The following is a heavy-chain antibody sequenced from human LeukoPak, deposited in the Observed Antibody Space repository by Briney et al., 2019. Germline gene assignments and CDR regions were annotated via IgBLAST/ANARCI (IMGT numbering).Heavy chain of an antibody. CDR1: GGTFSGYA. CDR2: IIPLLGIA. CDR3: ARDPLRKFDY. V-gene: IGHV1-69*04. J-gene: IGHJ4*02. D-gene: IGHD3-16*02. Sequence: GASVKVSCKASGGTFSGYAIRWVRQAPGQGLAWMGRIIPLLGIANYAQKFQGRVTITADKSTSTAYMELSRLRSEDAAVYYCARDPLRKFDYWGQGTLVTVSS.